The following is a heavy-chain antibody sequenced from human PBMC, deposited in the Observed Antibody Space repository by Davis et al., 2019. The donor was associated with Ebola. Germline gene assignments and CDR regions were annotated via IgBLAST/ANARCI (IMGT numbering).Heavy chain of an antibody. J-gene: IGHJ5*02. CDR1: GYTFTSYG. CDR2: ISAYNGNT. CDR3: ARAPSYCSGGSCYPGWWFDP. Sequence: AASVKVSCKASGYTFTSYGISWVRQAPGQGLEWMGWISAYNGNTNYAQKLQGRVTMTTDTSTSTAYMELSSLRSEDTAVYYCARAPSYCSGGSCYPGWWFDPWGQGTLVTVSS. V-gene: IGHV1-18*01. D-gene: IGHD2-15*01.